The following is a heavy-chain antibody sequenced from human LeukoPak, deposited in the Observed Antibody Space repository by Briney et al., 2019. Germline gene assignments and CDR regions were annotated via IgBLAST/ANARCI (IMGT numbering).Heavy chain of an antibody. CDR3: AKPPHSSGYYRDYYYYMDV. J-gene: IGHJ6*03. V-gene: IGHV3-23*01. D-gene: IGHD3-22*01. CDR2: ISGSGGGT. Sequence: GGSLRLSCAASGFTFSSNGMSWVRQAPGKGLESITAISGSGGGTYYADSVKGRFTISRDNSKNTLYLQMNSLRAEDTAVYYCAKPPHSSGYYRDYYYYMDVWGKGTTVTISS. CDR1: GFTFSSNG.